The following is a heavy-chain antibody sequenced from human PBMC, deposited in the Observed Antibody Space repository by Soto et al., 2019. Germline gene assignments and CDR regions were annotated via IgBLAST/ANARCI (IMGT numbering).Heavy chain of an antibody. Sequence: VGSLRLSCAASGFTFSSYAMHWVRQAPGKGLEWVAVISYDGSNKYYADSVKGRFTISRDNSKNTLYLQMNSLRAEDTAVYYCARDENIVVVPAAPAWYYYGMDVWGQGTTVTVSS. D-gene: IGHD2-2*01. CDR1: GFTFSSYA. V-gene: IGHV3-30-3*01. J-gene: IGHJ6*02. CDR2: ISYDGSNK. CDR3: ARDENIVVVPAAPAWYYYGMDV.